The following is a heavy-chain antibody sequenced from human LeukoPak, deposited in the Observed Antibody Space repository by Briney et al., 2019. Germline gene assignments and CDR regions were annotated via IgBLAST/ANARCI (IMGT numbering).Heavy chain of an antibody. CDR3: AGSRFLGWNDAFDI. Sequence: SETLSLTCAVSGYSISSGYYWGWIRQPPGKGLEWIGSIYHSGSTYYNPSLKSRVTISVDASKNQFSLKLSSVTAADTAVYYCAGSRFLGWNDAFDIWGQGTMVTVSS. CDR1: GYSISSGYY. CDR2: IYHSGST. V-gene: IGHV4-38-2*01. D-gene: IGHD3-3*01. J-gene: IGHJ3*02.